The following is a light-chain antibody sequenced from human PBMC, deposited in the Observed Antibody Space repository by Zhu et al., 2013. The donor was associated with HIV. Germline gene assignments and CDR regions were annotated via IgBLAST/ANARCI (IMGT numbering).Light chain of an antibody. V-gene: IGKV1-5*03. J-gene: IGKJ4*01. Sequence: DIQMTQSPSALSASVGETVTISCRASQNINTWLAWYQHKPGKAPNLLIYKASTLKSGVPSRFSGSGSGTYFSLTISSLQPDDFATYYCQQYNNYPLTFGGGTVVEIK. CDR3: QQYNNYPLT. CDR1: QNINTW. CDR2: KAS.